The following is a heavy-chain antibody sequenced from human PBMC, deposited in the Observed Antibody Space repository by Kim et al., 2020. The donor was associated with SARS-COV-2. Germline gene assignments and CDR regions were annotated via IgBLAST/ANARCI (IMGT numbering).Heavy chain of an antibody. CDR2: IYYTWTT. J-gene: IGHJ4*02. V-gene: IGHV4-39*01. D-gene: IGHD1-1*01. CDR3: VAYQYETTYDF. CDR1: GGSISSSRHY. Sequence: SETLSLTCTVSGGSISSSRHYWAWLRQPPGKGLEWIGSIYYTWTTDYNPSLKSRVTISLDTSKNEFSLKLNSVTAADTAVYYCVAYQYETTYDFWGQGTLDAVAS.